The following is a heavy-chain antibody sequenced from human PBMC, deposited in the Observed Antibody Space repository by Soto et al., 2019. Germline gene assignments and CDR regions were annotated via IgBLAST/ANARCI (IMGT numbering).Heavy chain of an antibody. CDR2: IYYSGST. J-gene: IGHJ6*02. D-gene: IGHD6-13*01. CDR3: ATIDSGLYSSSWGDYYYYGMDV. Sequence: SETLSLTCTVSGGSISSSSYYWGWIRQPPGKGLEWIGSIYYSGSTYYNPSLKSRVTISVDTSKNQFSLKLGSVTAADTAVYYCATIDSGLYSSSWGDYYYYGMDVWGQGTTVTVSS. V-gene: IGHV4-39*01. CDR1: GGSISSSSYY.